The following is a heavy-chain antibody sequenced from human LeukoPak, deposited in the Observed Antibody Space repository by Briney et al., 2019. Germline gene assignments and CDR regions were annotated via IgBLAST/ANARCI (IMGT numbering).Heavy chain of an antibody. J-gene: IGHJ3*02. D-gene: IGHD3-9*01. CDR3: ARARYVNSFYAFDI. CDR2: LSESGNT. CDR1: GGSISSYY. Sequence: SETLSLTCTVSGGSISSYYWSWIRLPPGKGLEWIGYLSESGNTNYSPSLKSRVAIFGDTSKNQFFLKLSSVTAADTAVYYCARARYVNSFYAFDIWGQGTLVTVSS. V-gene: IGHV4-59*01.